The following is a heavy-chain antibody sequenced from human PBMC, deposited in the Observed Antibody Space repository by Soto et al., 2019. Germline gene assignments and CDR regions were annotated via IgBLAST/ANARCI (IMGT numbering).Heavy chain of an antibody. CDR3: GGHGDDYVFDN. CDR2: VYYSGST. Sequence: SETLSLTCTVSGGSISRSNYYWVWIRQPPGKGLEWIGSVYYSGSTYYNPSLKSRLTISVDTSKNQFSLRLSSMTAADTAVYFCGGHGDDYVFDNWGQGTLVTVSS. V-gene: IGHV4-39*01. J-gene: IGHJ4*02. CDR1: GGSISRSNYY. D-gene: IGHD3-10*02.